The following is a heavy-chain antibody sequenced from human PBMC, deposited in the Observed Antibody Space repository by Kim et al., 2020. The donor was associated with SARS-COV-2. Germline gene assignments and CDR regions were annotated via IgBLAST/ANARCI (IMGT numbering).Heavy chain of an antibody. CDR1: GFTFSSYW. V-gene: IGHV3-7*01. Sequence: GGSLRLSCAXSGFTFSSYWMSWVRQAPGKGLEWVANIKQDGSEKYYVDSVKGRFTISRDNAKNSLYLQMNSLRAEDTAVYYCARKRGSSWSYYYYYYMDVWGKGTTVTVSS. J-gene: IGHJ6*03. CDR2: IKQDGSEK. CDR3: ARKRGSSWSYYYYYYMDV. D-gene: IGHD6-13*01.